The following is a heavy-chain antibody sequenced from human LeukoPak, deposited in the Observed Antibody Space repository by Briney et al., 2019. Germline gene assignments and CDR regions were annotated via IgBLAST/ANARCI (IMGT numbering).Heavy chain of an antibody. CDR2: MNPNSGNT. J-gene: IGHJ5*02. CDR3: ARVPLLLAVAGKRFWFDP. D-gene: IGHD6-19*01. V-gene: IGHV1-8*01. CDR1: GYTFTSYD. Sequence: ASVKVSCKASGYTFTSYDINWVRQAPGQGLEWMGWMNPNSGNTGYSQKFQGRVTMTRNTSISTAYMELSSLRSEDTAVYYCARVPLLLAVAGKRFWFDPWGQGTLVTVSS.